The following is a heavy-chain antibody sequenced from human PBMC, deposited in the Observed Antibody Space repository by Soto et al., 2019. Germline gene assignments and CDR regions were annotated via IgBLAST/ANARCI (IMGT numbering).Heavy chain of an antibody. CDR2: ISGSGGST. V-gene: IGHV3-23*01. CDR3: ARGTYGGSSYFDY. Sequence: GGSLRLSCAASGFTFSSYAMSWVRQAPGKGLEWVSTISGSGGSTYYADSVKGRFTISRDNSKNTLYLQMNSLRAEDTAVYYCARGTYGGSSYFDYWGQGTLVTVPS. D-gene: IGHD2-15*01. J-gene: IGHJ4*02. CDR1: GFTFSSYA.